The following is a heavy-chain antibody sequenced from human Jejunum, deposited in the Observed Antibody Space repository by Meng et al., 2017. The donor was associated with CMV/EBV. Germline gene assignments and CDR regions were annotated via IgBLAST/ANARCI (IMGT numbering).Heavy chain of an antibody. Sequence: DQARGKLQWSRSLTGTVSVGSISSSNYYWGWIRKPPGKGLEWIGSIYYGVTTFSNPSLKSRVTISVDTSKNQFSLKLSSVTAADTAVYYCARDWTTTGVNYFDYWGQGTLVTVSS. CDR2: IYYGVTT. V-gene: IGHV4-39*07. J-gene: IGHJ4*02. CDR3: ARDWTTTGVNYFDY. CDR1: VGSISSSNYY. D-gene: IGHD4-23*01.